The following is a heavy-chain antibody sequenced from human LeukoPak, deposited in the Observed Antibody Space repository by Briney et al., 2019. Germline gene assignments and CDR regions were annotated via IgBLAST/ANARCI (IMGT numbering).Heavy chain of an antibody. V-gene: IGHV1-69*06. CDR3: ANGGSGYCSSTSCYSRYGMDV. CDR2: IIPIFGTA. D-gene: IGHD2-2*02. J-gene: IGHJ6*04. CDR1: GGTFSSYA. Sequence: SSVKVSCKASGGTFSSYAISWVRQAPGQGLEWMGGIIPIFGTANYAQKFQGRVTITADKSTSTAYMELSSLRSEDTAVYYCANGGSGYCSSTSCYSRYGMDVWGKGTTVTVSS.